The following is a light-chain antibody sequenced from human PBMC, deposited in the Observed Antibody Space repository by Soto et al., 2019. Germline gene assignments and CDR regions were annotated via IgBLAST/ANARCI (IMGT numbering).Light chain of an antibody. CDR2: WAS. J-gene: IGKJ5*01. V-gene: IGKV4-1*01. CDR3: QQYYSTLIT. CDR1: QSVLYSSYNKSY. Sequence: DIALTQSPDSLALSLGERATMNCKSSQSVLYSSYNKSYLAWYQVKPGRPPKLLFSWASTRESGVPDRFSVSESGKDFTLTISSLQSEDVAVYYCQQYYSTLITFGQGTRLGIK.